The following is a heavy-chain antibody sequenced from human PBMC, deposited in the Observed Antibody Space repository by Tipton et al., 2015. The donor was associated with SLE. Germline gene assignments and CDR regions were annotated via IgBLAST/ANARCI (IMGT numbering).Heavy chain of an antibody. CDR3: ARDSAVAGIDY. CDR1: GGSISSHY. V-gene: IGHV4-59*11. D-gene: IGHD6-19*01. J-gene: IGHJ4*02. Sequence: TLSLTCTVSGGSISSHYWSWIRQPPGKGLEWIGYIYYSGRTNYNPSLKSRVTISVDTSKNQFSLKLSSVTAADTAVYYCARDSAVAGIDYWGQGTLVTVSS. CDR2: IYYSGRT.